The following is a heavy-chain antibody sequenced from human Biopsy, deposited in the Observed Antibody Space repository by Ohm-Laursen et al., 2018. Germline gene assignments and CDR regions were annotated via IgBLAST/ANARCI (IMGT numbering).Heavy chain of an antibody. CDR2: IFYSANT. D-gene: IGHD5-12*01. CDR3: ARLGSGDYFPTFFDF. Sequence: TLSLTCIVSGVSINGGRYYWNWIRHHPGKSLEWIGNIFYSANTYYNPSLKSRVTISVDTSKNQFSLKLSSVTAADTAVYYCARLGSGDYFPTFFDFWGQGALVTVSS. J-gene: IGHJ4*02. CDR1: GVSINGGRYY. V-gene: IGHV4-31*03.